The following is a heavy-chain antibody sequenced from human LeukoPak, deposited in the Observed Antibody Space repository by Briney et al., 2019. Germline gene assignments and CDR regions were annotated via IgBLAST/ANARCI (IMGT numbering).Heavy chain of an antibody. Sequence: PGGSLRLSCAASGFTFSSYEMNWVRQAPGKGLEWVSYISSSGSTIYYADSVKGRFTISRDNAKNSLYLQMNSLRAEDTAYYCAKDIGAVAGTHYFDYWGQGTLVTVSS. D-gene: IGHD6-19*01. J-gene: IGHJ4*02. CDR3: AKDIGAVAGTHYFDY. CDR2: ISSSGSTI. V-gene: IGHV3-48*03. CDR1: GFTFSSYE.